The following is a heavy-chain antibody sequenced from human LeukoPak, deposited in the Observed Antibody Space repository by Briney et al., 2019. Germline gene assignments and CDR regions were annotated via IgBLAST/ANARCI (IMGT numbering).Heavy chain of an antibody. CDR1: GFDFSSNW. J-gene: IGHJ4*02. Sequence: GGSLRLSCAASGFDFSSNWMHWVRQAPREGLVWVSRISTDGYTTDYADFVQGRFTASRDNTKNTWSLEMNSLRAEDTAVYYCVVGGSPGYWGQGTLVTVSS. CDR2: ISTDGYTT. D-gene: IGHD2-15*01. V-gene: IGHV3-74*01. CDR3: VVGGSPGY.